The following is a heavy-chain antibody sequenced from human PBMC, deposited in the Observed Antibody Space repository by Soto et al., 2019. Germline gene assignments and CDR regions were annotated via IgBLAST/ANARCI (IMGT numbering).Heavy chain of an antibody. CDR3: AGEESGNYNAY. V-gene: IGHV3-74*01. CDR1: VFTFSWYW. J-gene: IGHJ4*02. D-gene: IGHD1-26*01. Sequence: GGSLRLSCVASVFTFSWYWMHWVRQAPGKGLVWVSRINSDGSIINYADSVKGRFTISRDNANNTLYLQMNSLRAEDTAVYYCAGEESGNYNAYWGQGTLVTVSS. CDR2: INSDGSII.